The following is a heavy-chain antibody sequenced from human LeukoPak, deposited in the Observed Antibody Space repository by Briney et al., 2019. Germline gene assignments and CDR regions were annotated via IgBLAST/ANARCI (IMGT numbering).Heavy chain of an antibody. CDR3: ARDRSSYRYLDY. J-gene: IGHJ4*02. V-gene: IGHV1-3*01. CDR1: GYTFTSYA. CDR2: INAGNGNT. D-gene: IGHD1-26*01. Sequence: ASVKVSCKASGYTFTSYAMHWVRQAPGQRLEWMGWINAGNGNTKYSQKFQGRVTITRDTSASTAYMELSSLRSEDTAVYYCARDRSSYRYLDYWGQGTLVTVSS.